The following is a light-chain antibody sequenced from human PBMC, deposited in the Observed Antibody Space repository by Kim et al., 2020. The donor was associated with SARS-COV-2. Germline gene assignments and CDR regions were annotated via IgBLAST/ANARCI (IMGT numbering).Light chain of an antibody. CDR2: WAS. CDR3: QQYFTTPPT. Sequence: ATINCKSSQSVLYRTNKKSRLAWYQQKPGQPPKLLVYWASTRESGVPDRFSGSGSGTDFTLTISSLQAEDVAVYYCQQYFTTPPTFGGGTKVDIK. CDR1: QSVLYRTNKKSR. J-gene: IGKJ4*01. V-gene: IGKV4-1*01.